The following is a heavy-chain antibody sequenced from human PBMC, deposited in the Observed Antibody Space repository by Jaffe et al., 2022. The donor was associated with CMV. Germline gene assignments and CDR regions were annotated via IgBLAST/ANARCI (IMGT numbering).Heavy chain of an antibody. CDR1: GGSISSSSYY. V-gene: IGHV4-39*01. CDR3: ARSVFITIFGVVNEGWFDP. CDR2: IYYSGST. J-gene: IGHJ5*02. D-gene: IGHD3-3*01. Sequence: QLQLQESGPGLVKPSETLSLTCTVSGGSISSSSYYWGWIRQPPGKGLEWIGSIYYSGSTYYNPSLKSRVTISVDTSKNQFSLKLSSVTAADTAVYYCARSVFITIFGVVNEGWFDPWGQGTLVTVSS.